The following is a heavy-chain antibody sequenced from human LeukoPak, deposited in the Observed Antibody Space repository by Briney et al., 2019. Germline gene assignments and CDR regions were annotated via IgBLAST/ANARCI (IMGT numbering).Heavy chain of an antibody. Sequence: PGRALRLSCAASRFTFSSYGMHWVRQAPGKGLEWVAVISYDGSNKYYADSVKGRFTISRDNSQNTLYLQMNSLRAEDTAVYYCAREGPSISSGWPGLFDYWGQGTLVTVSS. CDR1: RFTFSSYG. D-gene: IGHD6-19*01. CDR3: AREGPSISSGWPGLFDY. CDR2: ISYDGSNK. V-gene: IGHV3-30*03. J-gene: IGHJ4*02.